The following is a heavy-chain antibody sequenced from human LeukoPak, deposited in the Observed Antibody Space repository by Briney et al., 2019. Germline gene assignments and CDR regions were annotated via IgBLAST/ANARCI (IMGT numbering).Heavy chain of an antibody. J-gene: IGHJ5*02. V-gene: IGHV3-23*01. Sequence: PGGSLRLSCAASGFTFSSYAMSWVRQAPGKGLEWVSAISGSGGSTYYADSVKGRFTISRDNAKNTLYLQMNSLRAEDTAVYYCATLIRHGGDFDPWGQGTLVTVSS. D-gene: IGHD3-16*01. CDR1: GFTFSSYA. CDR3: ATLIRHGGDFDP. CDR2: ISGSGGST.